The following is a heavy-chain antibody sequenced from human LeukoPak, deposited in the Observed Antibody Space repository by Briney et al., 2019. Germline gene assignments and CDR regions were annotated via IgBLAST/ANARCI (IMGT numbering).Heavy chain of an antibody. CDR3: ARGYYDLWSGYYHWFDP. Sequence: SQTLSLTCTVSGGSISSGSYYWSWIRQPAGKGLEWIGRIYTSGSTNYNPSLKSRVTISVDTSKNQFSLKLSSVTAADTAVYYCARGYYDLWSGYYHWFDPWGQGTLVTVSS. CDR1: GGSISSGSYY. D-gene: IGHD3-3*01. J-gene: IGHJ5*02. V-gene: IGHV4-61*02. CDR2: IYTSGST.